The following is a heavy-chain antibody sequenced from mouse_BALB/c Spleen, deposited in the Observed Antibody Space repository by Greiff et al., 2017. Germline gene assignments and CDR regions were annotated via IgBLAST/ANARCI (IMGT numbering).Heavy chain of an antibody. D-gene: IGHD2-3*01. CDR3: ARDGSPMDY. CDR2: IYPGNVNT. V-gene: IGHV1S56*01. J-gene: IGHJ4*01. CDR1: GYTFTSYY. Sequence: VKLMESGPELVKPGASVRISCKASGYTFTSYYIHWVKQRPGQGLEWIGWIYPGNVNTKYNEKFKGKATLTADKSSSTAYMQLSSLTSEDSAVYFCARDGSPMDYWGQGTSVTVSS.